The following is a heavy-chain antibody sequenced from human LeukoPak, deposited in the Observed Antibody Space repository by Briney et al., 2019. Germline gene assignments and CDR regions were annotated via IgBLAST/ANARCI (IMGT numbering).Heavy chain of an antibody. D-gene: IGHD3-22*01. CDR2: ISDSGGRT. CDR1: GITLSNYG. CDR3: AKRGVVIRVILVGFHKEAYYFDS. V-gene: IGHV3-23*01. Sequence: GGSLRLSCAVSGITLSNYGMSWVRQAPGKGLEWVAGISDSGGRTNYTDSVRGRFTISRDNPKNTLYLQMNSLRAEDTAVYFCAKRGVVIRVILVGFHKEAYYFDSWGQGALVTVSS. J-gene: IGHJ4*02.